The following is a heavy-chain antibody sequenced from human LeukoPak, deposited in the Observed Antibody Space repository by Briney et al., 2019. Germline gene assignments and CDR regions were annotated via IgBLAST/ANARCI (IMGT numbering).Heavy chain of an antibody. D-gene: IGHD6-13*01. CDR1: GGSISSGSYY. Sequence: PSQTLSLTCTVSGGSISSGSYYWSWIRQPAGKGLEWIGRIYTSGSTNYNPSLKSRVTISVDTSKNQFSLKLSSVTAADTAVYYCARVLSGSIAAAGTFDYWGQGTLVTVSS. J-gene: IGHJ4*02. V-gene: IGHV4-61*02. CDR3: ARVLSGSIAAAGTFDY. CDR2: IYTSGST.